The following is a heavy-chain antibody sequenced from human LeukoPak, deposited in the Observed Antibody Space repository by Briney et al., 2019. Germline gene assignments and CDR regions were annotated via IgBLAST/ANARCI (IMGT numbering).Heavy chain of an antibody. D-gene: IGHD5-12*01. CDR1: GFTFSSYG. CDR2: ISYDGSNK. Sequence: GGSLRLSCAASGFTFSSYGMHWVRQAPGKGLEWVAVISYDGSNKYYADSVKGRFTISRDNSKNTLYLQMNNLRAEDTAVYYCANGGSSGHFDYWGQGTLVTVSS. CDR3: ANGGSSGHFDY. V-gene: IGHV3-30*18. J-gene: IGHJ4*02.